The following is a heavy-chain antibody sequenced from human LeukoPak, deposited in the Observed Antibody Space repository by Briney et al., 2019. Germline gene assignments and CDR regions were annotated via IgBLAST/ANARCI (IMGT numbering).Heavy chain of an antibody. D-gene: IGHD3-10*02. CDR3: ARGFPRFRELNNWFDP. Sequence: ASVKVSCKASGYTFTSYYMHWVRQAPGQGLEWMGWINPNSGGTNYAQKFQGRVTMTRDTSISTAYMELSRLRSDDTAVYYCARGFPRFRELNNWFDPWGQGTLVTVSS. V-gene: IGHV1-2*02. CDR2: INPNSGGT. J-gene: IGHJ5*02. CDR1: GYTFTSYY.